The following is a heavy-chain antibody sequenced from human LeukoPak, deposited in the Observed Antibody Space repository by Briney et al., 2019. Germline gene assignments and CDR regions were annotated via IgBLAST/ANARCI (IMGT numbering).Heavy chain of an antibody. J-gene: IGHJ4*02. CDR1: GFTFSTYG. V-gene: IGHV3-48*02. D-gene: IGHD2-15*01. CDR2: ISSSTSTI. Sequence: GGSLRLSCAASGFTFSTYGMNWVRHAPGKGLEWVSYISSSTSTIYYADSVKGRFTISRDNAKNSLYRQMNSLRDEDAAVYYCARAYCGGGFCYSGFDFWGQGTPVTVSS. CDR3: ARAYCGGGFCYSGFDF.